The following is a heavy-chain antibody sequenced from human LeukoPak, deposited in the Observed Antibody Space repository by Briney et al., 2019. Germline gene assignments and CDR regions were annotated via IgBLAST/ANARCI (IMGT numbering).Heavy chain of an antibody. CDR2: INPNSGGT. CDR1: GYTFTGYY. J-gene: IGHJ4*02. D-gene: IGHD3-10*01. CDR3: ARGTNTMVRGVIIDY. V-gene: IGHV1-2*02. Sequence: ASVKVSCKASGYTFTGYYMHWVRQAPGQGLEWMGWINPNSGGTNYAQKFQGRVTMTRDTSISTAYMELSRLRSDDTAAYYCARGTNTMVRGVIIDYWGQGTLVTVSS.